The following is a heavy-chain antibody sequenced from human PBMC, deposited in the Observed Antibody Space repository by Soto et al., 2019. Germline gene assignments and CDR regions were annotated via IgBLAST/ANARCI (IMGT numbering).Heavy chain of an antibody. Sequence: GASVKVSCKASGYTFPSYGIIWVRQAPGQGLEWMGWISAYYGNTNYAQKLQGRVTMTTDTSTSTAYMELRRLRSDDTAVYYCARVGKGYCICTSCYASYNSFDSWGQGTLVTVSS. J-gene: IGHJ5*01. CDR2: ISAYYGNT. V-gene: IGHV1-18*01. D-gene: IGHD2-2*01. CDR3: ARVGKGYCICTSCYASYNSFDS. CDR1: GYTFPSYG.